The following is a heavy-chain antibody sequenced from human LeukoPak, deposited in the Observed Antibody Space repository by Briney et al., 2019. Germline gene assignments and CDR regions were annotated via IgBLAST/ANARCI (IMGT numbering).Heavy chain of an antibody. CDR1: GFTFNSFD. D-gene: IGHD1-1*01. V-gene: IGHV3-13*01. Sequence: WGVLRLSCAASGFTFNSFDMHWVRQPTGQGLEWVSTIGTASDTYYPGSVEGRFTLSRDNAKNSLYLQMNSLAAGDTAVYYCARGPPRGKYYYMDVWGKGTTVTVSS. J-gene: IGHJ6*03. CDR2: IGTASDT. CDR3: ARGPPRGKYYYMDV.